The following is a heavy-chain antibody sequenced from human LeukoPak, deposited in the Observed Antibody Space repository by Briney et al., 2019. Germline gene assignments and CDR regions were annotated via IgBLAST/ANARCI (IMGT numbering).Heavy chain of an antibody. CDR2: IYYSGST. V-gene: IGHV4-39*02. CDR3: AREGGNYYYGMDV. J-gene: IGHJ6*02. CDR1: GGSISSSSYY. D-gene: IGHD1-26*01. Sequence: PSETLSLTCTVSGGSISSSSYYWGWIRQPPGKGLEWIGSIYYSGSTYYNPSLKSRVTISVDTSKNQFSLKLSSVTAADTAVYYCAREGGNYYYGMDVWGQGTTVTVSS.